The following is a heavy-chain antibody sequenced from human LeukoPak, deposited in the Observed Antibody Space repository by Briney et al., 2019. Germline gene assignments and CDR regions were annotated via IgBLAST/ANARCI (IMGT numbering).Heavy chain of an antibody. CDR2: FDPEDGET. D-gene: IGHD2-2*01. J-gene: IGHJ6*03. CDR3: ATFWSSLVPAARAHYYYMDV. Sequence: GASVKVSCKVSGYTLTELSMHWVQQAPGKGLEWMGGFDPEDGETIYAQKFQGRVTMTEDTSTDTAYMELSSLRSEDTAVYYCATFWSSLVPAARAHYYYMDVWGKGTTVTVSS. V-gene: IGHV1-24*01. CDR1: GYTLTELS.